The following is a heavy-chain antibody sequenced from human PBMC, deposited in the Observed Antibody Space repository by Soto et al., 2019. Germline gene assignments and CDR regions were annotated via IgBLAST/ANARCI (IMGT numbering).Heavy chain of an antibody. CDR2: INPNSGGT. D-gene: IGHD2-2*01. Sequence: GASVKVSCKASGFTFSAYYIYWVRQAPGQGLEWIGWINPNSGGTNNAQKFQGRVTMTRDTSTSTVYMELSALISDDTAVYFCARGLLDVYSSSWRSAYYGMDVWGQGTTVTVSS. J-gene: IGHJ6*02. CDR1: GFTFSAYY. V-gene: IGHV1-2*02. CDR3: ARGLLDVYSSSWRSAYYGMDV.